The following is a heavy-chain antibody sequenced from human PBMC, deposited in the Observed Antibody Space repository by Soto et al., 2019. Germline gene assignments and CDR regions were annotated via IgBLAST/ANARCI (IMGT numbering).Heavy chain of an antibody. CDR3: AKGTRGKDY. J-gene: IGHJ4*02. Sequence: LRLSCAASGFTFSSYGMHWVRQAPGKGLEWVAVISYDGSNKYYADSVKGRFTISRDNAKNSLYLQMNSLRAEDTALYYCAKGTRGKDYWGQGTLVTVSS. D-gene: IGHD3-16*01. CDR1: GFTFSSYG. V-gene: IGHV3-30*18. CDR2: ISYDGSNK.